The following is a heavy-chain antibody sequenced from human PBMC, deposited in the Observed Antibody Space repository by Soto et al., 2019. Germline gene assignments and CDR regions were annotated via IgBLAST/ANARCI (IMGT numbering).Heavy chain of an antibody. CDR1: GFTFSSYG. Sequence: QVQLVESGGGVVQPGRSLRLSCAASGFTFSSYGMHWVRQAPGKGLEWVAVISYDGSNKYYADSVKGRFTISRDNSKTTLYLQMNSLRAEDTAVYYCAKGGSGSSPSYYYGMDVGGQGTTVTVSS. CDR2: ISYDGSNK. J-gene: IGHJ6*02. D-gene: IGHD1-26*01. V-gene: IGHV3-30*18. CDR3: AKGGSGSSPSYYYGMDV.